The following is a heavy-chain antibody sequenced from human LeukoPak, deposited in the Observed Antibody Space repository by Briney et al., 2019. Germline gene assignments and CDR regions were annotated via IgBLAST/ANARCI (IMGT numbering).Heavy chain of an antibody. CDR3: ARAGTTWYSESRRGYCFDY. V-gene: IGHV1-69*13. CDR1: GGTLNNYA. J-gene: IGHJ4*02. CDR2: IIPVIGPA. Sequence: GASVKVSCKASGGTLNNYAITWVRQAPGRGLEWMGGIIPVIGPANYAQKFQGRVTITADESTTTAYMELTSLTSEDTAMYFCARAGTTWYSESRRGYCFDYWGQGTLVTVSS. D-gene: IGHD1-1*01.